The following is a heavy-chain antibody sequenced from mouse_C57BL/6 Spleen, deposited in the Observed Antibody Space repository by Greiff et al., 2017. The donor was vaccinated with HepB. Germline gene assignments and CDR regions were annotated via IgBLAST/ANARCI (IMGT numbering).Heavy chain of an antibody. D-gene: IGHD1-1*01. CDR3: AREITTVVEGYFDY. J-gene: IGHJ2*01. CDR2: IYPGSGNT. Sequence: QVQLQQSGAELVRPGASVKLSCKASGYTFTDYYINWVKQRPGQGLEWIARIYPGSGNTYYNEKFKGKATLTAEKSSSTAYMQLSSLTSEDSAVYFCAREITTVVEGYFDYWGQGTTLTVSS. V-gene: IGHV1-76*01. CDR1: GYTFTDYY.